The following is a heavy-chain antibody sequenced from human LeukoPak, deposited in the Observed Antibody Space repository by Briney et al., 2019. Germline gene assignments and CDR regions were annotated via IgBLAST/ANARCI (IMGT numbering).Heavy chain of an antibody. CDR1: GFTFSTHA. Sequence: GVSLRLSCAASGFTFSTHAMSWVRQAPGKGLEWVSDISASGGSTYYADSVKGRFTVSRDNSKNTLYLQMNSLRAEDTAVYYCARDGYNWNHDYWGQGTLVTVSS. V-gene: IGHV3-23*01. CDR3: ARDGYNWNHDY. CDR2: ISASGGST. J-gene: IGHJ4*02. D-gene: IGHD1-20*01.